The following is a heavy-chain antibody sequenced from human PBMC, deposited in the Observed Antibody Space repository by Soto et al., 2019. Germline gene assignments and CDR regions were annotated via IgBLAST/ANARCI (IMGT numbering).Heavy chain of an antibody. Sequence: SETLSLTCTVSGGSISSGGYYWSWIRQHPGKGLEWIGYIYYSGSTYYNPSLKSRVTISVDTSKNQFSLKLSSVTAADTAVYYCARSRFLSSSWYPIYYYYGMDVWGQGTKVTVSS. V-gene: IGHV4-31*03. J-gene: IGHJ6*02. CDR1: GGSISSGGYY. CDR3: ARSRFLSSSWYPIYYYYGMDV. CDR2: IYYSGST. D-gene: IGHD6-13*01.